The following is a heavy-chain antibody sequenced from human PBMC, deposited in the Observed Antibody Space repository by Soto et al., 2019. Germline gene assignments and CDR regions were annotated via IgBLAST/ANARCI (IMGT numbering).Heavy chain of an antibody. J-gene: IGHJ6*02. CDR1: GYTFTSYA. D-gene: IGHD3-10*01. CDR3: AIQSMVRGMNYYYYGMDV. CDR2: INAGNGNT. Sequence: QVQLVQSGAEVKKPGASVKVSCKASGYTFTSYAMHWVRQAPGQRLEWMGWINAGNGNTKYSQKFQGRVTITRDTSASTAYMELSSLRSEDTAVYYCAIQSMVRGMNYYYYGMDVWGQGTTVTVSS. V-gene: IGHV1-3*01.